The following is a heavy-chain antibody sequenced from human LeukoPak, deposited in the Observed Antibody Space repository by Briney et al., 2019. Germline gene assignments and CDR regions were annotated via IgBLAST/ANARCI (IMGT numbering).Heavy chain of an antibody. J-gene: IGHJ3*02. CDR3: AKDRLRFLDFDAFDI. D-gene: IGHD3-3*01. CDR2: ISGSGGST. CDR1: GFTFSSYA. Sequence: GGSLRLSCAASGFTFSSYAMSWVRQAPGKGLEWVSAISGSGGSTYYADSVKGRFTISRDNSKNTLYLQMNSVRAEDTAVYYCAKDRLRFLDFDAFDIWGQGTMVTVSS. V-gene: IGHV3-23*01.